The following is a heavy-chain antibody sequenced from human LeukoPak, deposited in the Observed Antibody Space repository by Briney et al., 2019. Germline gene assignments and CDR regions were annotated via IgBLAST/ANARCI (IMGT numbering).Heavy chain of an antibody. J-gene: IGHJ3*02. V-gene: IGHV3-49*03. CDR3: SRDRRTGTTFAFDI. CDR2: IRSKAYGDTT. D-gene: IGHD1-1*01. Sequence: GGSLRLSCTASGFTFGDYAMAWFRQARGKGLEWVGFIRSKAYGDTTEYAASVKGRFTISRDDSKNIAYLQMNSLKTEDTAVYYCSRDRRTGTTFAFDIWGQGTLVTVSS. CDR1: GFTFGDYA.